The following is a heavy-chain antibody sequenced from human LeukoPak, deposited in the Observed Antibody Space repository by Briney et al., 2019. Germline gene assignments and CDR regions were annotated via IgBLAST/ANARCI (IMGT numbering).Heavy chain of an antibody. CDR3: ARSPVGYCSGGSCYADY. CDR1: GGSISSYY. J-gene: IGHJ4*02. D-gene: IGHD2-15*01. Sequence: PSETLSLTCTVSGGSISSYYWSWIRQPPGKGLEWIGYIYYSGSTNYNPSLKSRVTISVDTSKNQFSLKLSSVTAADTAVYYCARSPVGYCSGGSCYADYWGQGTLVNASS. CDR2: IYYSGST. V-gene: IGHV4-59*01.